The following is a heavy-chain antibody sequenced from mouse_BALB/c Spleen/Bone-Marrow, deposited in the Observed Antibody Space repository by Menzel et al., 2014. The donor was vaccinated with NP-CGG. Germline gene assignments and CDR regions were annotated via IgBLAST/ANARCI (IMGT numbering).Heavy chain of an antibody. Sequence: EVKLVESGGGLVQPGGSMKLSCVASGFTFSNYWMNWVRQSPEKGLEWVAEIRLKSNNYATHYAESVKGRFTISRDDSKNSVYLQMNNLRAEDTGIYYCSTGLAYWGQGTLVTVSA. V-gene: IGHV6-6*02. CDR1: GFTFSNYW. CDR3: STGLAY. J-gene: IGHJ3*01. CDR2: IRLKSNNYAT.